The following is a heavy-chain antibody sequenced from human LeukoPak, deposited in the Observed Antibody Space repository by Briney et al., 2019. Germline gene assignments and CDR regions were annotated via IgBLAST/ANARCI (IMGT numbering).Heavy chain of an antibody. V-gene: IGHV1-18*01. J-gene: IGHJ4*02. CDR2: ISAYNGNT. D-gene: IGHD2-2*01. Sequence: ASVKVSCKASGYTFTSYGIRWVRQAPGQGLEWMGWISAYNGNTNYAQKLQGRVTMTTDTSTSTAYMELRSLRSDDTAVYYCARESPRWYCSSTSPCGGDYWGQGTLVTVSS. CDR3: ARESPRWYCSSTSPCGGDY. CDR1: GYTFTSYG.